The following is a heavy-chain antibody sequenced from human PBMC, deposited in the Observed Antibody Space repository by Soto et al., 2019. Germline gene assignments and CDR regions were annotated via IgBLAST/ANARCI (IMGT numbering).Heavy chain of an antibody. V-gene: IGHV1-69*13. CDR2: IIPIFGTA. J-gene: IGHJ6*02. Sequence: TVKVSCKASGGTFSSYAISWVRQAPGQGLEWMGGIIPIFGTANYAQKFQGRVTITADESTSTAYMELSSLRSEDTAVYYCAKRFGELLGLTYYYYYGMDVWGQGTTVTVSS. D-gene: IGHD3-10*01. CDR1: GGTFSSYA. CDR3: AKRFGELLGLTYYYYYGMDV.